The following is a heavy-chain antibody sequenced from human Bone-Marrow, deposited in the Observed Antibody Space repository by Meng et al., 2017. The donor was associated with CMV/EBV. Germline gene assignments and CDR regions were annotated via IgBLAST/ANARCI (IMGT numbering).Heavy chain of an antibody. D-gene: IGHD2-8*01. V-gene: IGHV3-21*01. CDR2: ISSSSSYI. CDR1: GFTFSSYS. CDR3: ARVRLMWGMDV. Sequence: GGSLRLSCAASGFTFSSYSMNWVRQAPGKGLEWVSSISSSSSYIYYADSVKGRFTISRENAKNSLYLQMNSLRAEDTAVYYCARVRLMWGMDVWGQGTTVTVSS. J-gene: IGHJ6*02.